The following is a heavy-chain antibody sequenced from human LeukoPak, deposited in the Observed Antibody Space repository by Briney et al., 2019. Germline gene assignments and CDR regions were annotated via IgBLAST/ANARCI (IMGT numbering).Heavy chain of an antibody. CDR1: GGSISSSSYY. D-gene: IGHD6-19*01. Sequence: SETLSLTCTVSGGSISSSSYYWGWIRQPPGKGLEWIGGIYYSGSTYYNPSLKSRVTISVDTSKNQFSLKLSSVTAADTAVYYCARDRWRGVHSSGWPELDYWGQGALVTVSS. V-gene: IGHV4-39*07. CDR2: IYYSGST. J-gene: IGHJ4*02. CDR3: ARDRWRGVHSSGWPELDY.